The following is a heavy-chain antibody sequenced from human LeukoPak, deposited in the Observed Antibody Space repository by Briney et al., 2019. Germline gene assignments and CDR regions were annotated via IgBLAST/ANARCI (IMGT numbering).Heavy chain of an antibody. D-gene: IGHD1-1*01. CDR3: ARVGWNDVGGFDY. Sequence: PSATLSIPCTVSGYSISSSYYWAWIRQPPGKGLEWIGSIYHSGSTYYNPSLKSRVTISVDTSKNQFSLKLSSVTAADTPVYYCARVGWNDVGGFDYWGQGTLVTVSS. J-gene: IGHJ4*02. CDR1: GYSISSSYY. V-gene: IGHV4-38-2*02. CDR2: IYHSGST.